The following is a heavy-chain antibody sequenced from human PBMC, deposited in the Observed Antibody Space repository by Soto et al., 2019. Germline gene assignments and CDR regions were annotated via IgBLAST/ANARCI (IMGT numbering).Heavy chain of an antibody. CDR1: GYTFTSYG. Sequence: ASVKVSCKASGYTFTSYGISGVRQAPGQGLEWMGWISAYNGNTNYAQKLQGRVTMTTDTSTSTAYMELRSLRSDDTAVYYCARHRSGWYYLHYSSQGSLFNVSS. V-gene: IGHV1-18*04. D-gene: IGHD6-19*01. CDR2: ISAYNGNT. J-gene: IGHJ4*02. CDR3: ARHRSGWYYLHY.